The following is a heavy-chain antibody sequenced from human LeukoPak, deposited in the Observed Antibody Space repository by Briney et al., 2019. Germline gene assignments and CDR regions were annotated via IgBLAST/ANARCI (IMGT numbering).Heavy chain of an antibody. Sequence: PGRSQRLSCAASGITFSGYGMHWVRQAPGKGLEWVALIWNDGSKKYYADSVKGRFTISRDDSKNTLYLQMNSLRAEDTAVYYCTRWVRDPVKGLDYWGQGILVTVSS. CDR1: GITFSGYG. V-gene: IGHV3-33*01. J-gene: IGHJ4*02. CDR2: IWNDGSKK. D-gene: IGHD3-22*01. CDR3: TRWVRDPVKGLDY.